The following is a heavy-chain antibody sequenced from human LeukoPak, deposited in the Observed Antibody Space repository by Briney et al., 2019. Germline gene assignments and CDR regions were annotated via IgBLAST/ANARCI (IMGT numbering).Heavy chain of an antibody. J-gene: IGHJ4*02. CDR2: IYYSGST. D-gene: IGHD3-22*01. V-gene: IGHV4-61*08. CDR3: ARVSSGYCGSGLNCPPFDY. Sequence: SETLSLTCTVSGVSISSSDYYWGWFRQPPGKGLEWIGYIYYSGSTNYNPSLKSRVTISVDTSKNQFSLKLSSVTAADTAVYYCARVSSGYCGSGLNCPPFDYWGQGTLVTVSS. CDR1: GVSISSSDYY.